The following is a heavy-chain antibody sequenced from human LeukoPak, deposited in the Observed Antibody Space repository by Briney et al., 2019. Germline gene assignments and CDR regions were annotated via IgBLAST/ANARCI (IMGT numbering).Heavy chain of an antibody. CDR2: ISYDGSNK. V-gene: IGHV3-30-3*01. Sequence: PGGSLRLSCAASGFTFSSYAMHWVRQAPGKGLEWVAVISYDGSNKYYADSVKGRFTISRDNSKNTLYLQMNSLRAEDTAVYYCARDGTGYSSSWYFYWGQGTLVTVSS. CDR1: GFTFSSYA. CDR3: ARDGTGYSSSWYFY. D-gene: IGHD6-13*01. J-gene: IGHJ4*02.